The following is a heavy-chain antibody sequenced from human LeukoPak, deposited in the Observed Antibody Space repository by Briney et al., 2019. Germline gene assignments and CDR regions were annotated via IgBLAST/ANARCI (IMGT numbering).Heavy chain of an antibody. J-gene: IGHJ3*02. D-gene: IGHD5-24*01. CDR3: ASTFSDQKMAKKYDI. Sequence: PSETLSLTCTVSGGSISSGGYYWSWIRQHPGEGLEWIGYIYYSGSTYYNPSLKSRVTISVDTSKNQFSLKLSSVTAADTAVYYCASTFSDQKMAKKYDIWGKGAMVTVSS. CDR1: GGSISSGGYY. CDR2: IYYSGST. V-gene: IGHV4-31*03.